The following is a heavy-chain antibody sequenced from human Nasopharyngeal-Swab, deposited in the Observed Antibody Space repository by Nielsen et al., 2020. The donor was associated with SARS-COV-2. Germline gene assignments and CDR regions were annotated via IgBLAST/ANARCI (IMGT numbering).Heavy chain of an antibody. J-gene: IGHJ6*02. D-gene: IGHD1-26*01. V-gene: IGHV4-30-4*01. Sequence: WIRQPPGKGLEWIGYIYYSGSTYYNPSLKSRVTISVGTSKNQFSLKLSSVTAADTAVYYCASQGSGSYYLLYYYYGMDVWGQGTTVTVSS. CDR2: IYYSGST. CDR3: ASQGSGSYYLLYYYYGMDV.